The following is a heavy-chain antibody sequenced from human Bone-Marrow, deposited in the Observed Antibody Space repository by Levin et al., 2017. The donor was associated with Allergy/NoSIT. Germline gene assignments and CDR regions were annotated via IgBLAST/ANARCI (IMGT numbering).Heavy chain of an antibody. CDR3: ARYNYAYNAFDI. Sequence: PGGSLRLSCAASGFTFRSYDMHWVRQATGKGLECVSTIGTAAVTYYPDSVRGRFTITRDNAKNSLYLQMNGLSAGDTAVYYCARYNYAYNAFDIWGQGTMVTVSS. J-gene: IGHJ3*02. D-gene: IGHD3-10*01. CDR1: GFTFRSYD. V-gene: IGHV3-13*01. CDR2: IGTAAVT.